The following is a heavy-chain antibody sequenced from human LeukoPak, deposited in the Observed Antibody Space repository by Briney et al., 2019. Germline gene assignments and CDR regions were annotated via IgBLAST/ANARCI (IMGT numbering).Heavy chain of an antibody. Sequence: GGSLRLSCAASGFTFSRYYMNWLRQARGKGLEWGANIKQDGNEKHYEDSVKGRFSISRDNAKNSLYLQMDSLRAEDTAVYYCAKEGAYPIITYDSWGQGALVTVSS. V-gene: IGHV3-7*01. J-gene: IGHJ5*01. CDR2: IKQDGNEK. CDR3: AKEGAYPIITYDS. D-gene: IGHD3-10*01. CDR1: GFTFSRYY.